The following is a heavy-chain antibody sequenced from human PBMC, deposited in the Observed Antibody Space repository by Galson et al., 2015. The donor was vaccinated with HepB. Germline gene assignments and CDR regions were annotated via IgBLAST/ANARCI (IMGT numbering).Heavy chain of an antibody. CDR2: ISAYNGNT. CDR3: ARGSGGDPYYYYYYMDV. CDR1: GYTFTSYG. Sequence: SVKVSCKASGYTFTSYGISWVRQAPGQGLEWMGWISAYNGNTNYAQKLQGRVTMTTDTSTSTAYMELRSLRSDDTAVYYCARGSGGDPYYYYYYMDVWGKGTTVTVSS. V-gene: IGHV1-18*01. D-gene: IGHD2-21*01. J-gene: IGHJ6*03.